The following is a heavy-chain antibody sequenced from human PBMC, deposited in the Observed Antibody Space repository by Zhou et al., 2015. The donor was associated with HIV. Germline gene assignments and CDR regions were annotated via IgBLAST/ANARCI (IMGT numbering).Heavy chain of an antibody. CDR2: IIPILGTA. CDR1: GGTFSNYA. Sequence: QVQLVQSGAEVKKPGSPVKVSCKASGGTFSNYAVSWVRQAPGQGLEWMGGIIPILGTAKYAQKFQGRVTLTADRSTSTAYMEVRSLRFDDTAVYYCASFYDSSGYYLREDYWGQGTLVTVSS. CDR3: ASFYDSSGYYLREDY. J-gene: IGHJ4*02. D-gene: IGHD3-22*01. V-gene: IGHV1-69*06.